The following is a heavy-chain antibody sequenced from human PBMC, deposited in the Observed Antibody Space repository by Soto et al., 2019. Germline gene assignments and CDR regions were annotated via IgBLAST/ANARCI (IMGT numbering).Heavy chain of an antibody. CDR3: ARGSPFAKARNSVYPRRWFDL. D-gene: IGHD5-12*01. V-gene: IGHV1-8*01. J-gene: IGHJ5*02. CDR2: MNTNSGNT. CDR1: GYTFTSYD. Sequence: QVQLVQSGAEVKKPGASVKVSCKASGYTFTSYDINWVRQATGQGLEWMGWMNTNSGNTGYAQKCQGRVTMARNTSISTAYMELRSLRSEDTAVYYCARGSPFAKARNSVYPRRWFDLWGQGTLVTVSS.